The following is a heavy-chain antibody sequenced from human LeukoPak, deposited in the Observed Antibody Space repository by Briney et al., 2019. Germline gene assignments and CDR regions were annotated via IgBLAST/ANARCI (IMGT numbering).Heavy chain of an antibody. Sequence: SETLSLTCTVSGGSISSYYWSWIRQPAGKGLEWIGRIYTSGSTNYNPSLKSRVTMSVDTSKNQFSLKLSSVTAADTAVYYCARGGRRLMYAASFDYWGQGTLVTVSS. V-gene: IGHV4-4*07. CDR2: IYTSGST. D-gene: IGHD2-8*01. CDR3: ARGGRRLMYAASFDY. CDR1: GGSISSYY. J-gene: IGHJ4*02.